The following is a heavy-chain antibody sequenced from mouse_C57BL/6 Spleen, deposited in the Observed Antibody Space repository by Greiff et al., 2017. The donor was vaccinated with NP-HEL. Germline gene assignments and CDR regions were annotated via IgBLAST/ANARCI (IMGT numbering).Heavy chain of an antibody. D-gene: IGHD1-1*01. Sequence: QVQLKQPGAELVKPGASVKMSCKASGYTFTSYWITWVKQRPGQGLEWIGDIYPGSGSTNYNEKFKSKATLTVDTSSSTAYMQLSSLTSEDSAVYYCARDGTTVVATPFYFDYWGQGTTLTVSS. J-gene: IGHJ2*01. CDR2: IYPGSGST. CDR1: GYTFTSYW. CDR3: ARDGTTVVATPFYFDY. V-gene: IGHV1-55*01.